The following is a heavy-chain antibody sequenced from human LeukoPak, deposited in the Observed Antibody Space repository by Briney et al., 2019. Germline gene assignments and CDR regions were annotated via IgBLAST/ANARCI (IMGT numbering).Heavy chain of an antibody. V-gene: IGHV4-39*07. CDR3: ARGSSSWYGQFRGYFDY. CDR2: IYYSGST. CDR1: GGSISSSSYY. D-gene: IGHD6-13*01. J-gene: IGHJ4*02. Sequence: PSETLSLTCTVSGGSISSSSYYWGWIRQPPGKGLEWIGSIYYSGSTYYNPSLKSRVTISVDTSKNQFSLKLSSVTAADTAVYYCARGSSSWYGQFRGYFDYWGQGTLVTVSS.